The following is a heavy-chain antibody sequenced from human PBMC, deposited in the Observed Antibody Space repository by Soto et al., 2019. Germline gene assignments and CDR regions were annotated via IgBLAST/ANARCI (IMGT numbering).Heavy chain of an antibody. CDR3: ARDREWGTFDP. CDR2: IYHSGTT. V-gene: IGHV4-31*03. CDR1: GASISSGGHY. J-gene: IGHJ5*02. D-gene: IGHD3-16*01. Sequence: QVQLQESGPGLVKPSETLSLTCTVSGASISSGGHYWSWFCQPPGKGLEWIGYIYHSGTTYYIPSLRSRVTLSVDTSLNQFSLKLNSVTAADTAVYYCARDREWGTFDPWGQGILVTVSS.